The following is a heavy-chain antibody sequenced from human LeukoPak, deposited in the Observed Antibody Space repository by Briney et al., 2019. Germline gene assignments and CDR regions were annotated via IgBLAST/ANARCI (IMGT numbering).Heavy chain of an antibody. CDR1: GFTFSIFG. CDR2: IWYDGSYK. D-gene: IGHD6-13*01. V-gene: IGHV3-33*06. J-gene: IGHJ4*02. Sequence: GGSLRLSCAASGFTFSIFGMHWVRQAPGKGLDWVAVIWYDGSYKYYADSVKGRFTISRDNSKNTLYLQMNSLRAEDTAVYYCAKVVQYTASTGTGLDYWGQGTLVTVSS. CDR3: AKVVQYTASTGTGLDY.